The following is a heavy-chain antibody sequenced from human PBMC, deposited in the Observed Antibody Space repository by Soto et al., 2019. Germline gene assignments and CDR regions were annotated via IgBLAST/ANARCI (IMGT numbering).Heavy chain of an antibody. V-gene: IGHV1-18*01. J-gene: IGHJ5*02. CDR3: ARGVGSGTYYNQYNWFDP. Sequence: ASVKVSCKASGYTFTRYGISWVRQAPGQGLEWMGWINTYNGNTNHAQKLQGRVTMTTDTSTSTAYMELRSLRSDDTAVYYFARGVGSGTYYNQYNWFDPWGQGTLVTVSS. D-gene: IGHD3-10*01. CDR2: INTYNGNT. CDR1: GYTFTRYG.